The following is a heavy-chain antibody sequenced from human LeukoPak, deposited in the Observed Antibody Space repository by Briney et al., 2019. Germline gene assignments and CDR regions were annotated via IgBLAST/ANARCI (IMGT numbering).Heavy chain of an antibody. J-gene: IGHJ4*02. CDR3: AKALNYGDYRPFNY. D-gene: IGHD4-17*01. CDR2: ISSNGGGT. V-gene: IGHV3-64*02. CDR1: GFVFSNYA. Sequence: GGSLRLSCAASGFVFSNYAMHWVRQAPGKGLQYVSAISSNGGGTYYADSVKGRFTISRDNAKNTLYLQMNSLRAEDTAVYYCAKALNYGDYRPFNYWGQGTLVTVSS.